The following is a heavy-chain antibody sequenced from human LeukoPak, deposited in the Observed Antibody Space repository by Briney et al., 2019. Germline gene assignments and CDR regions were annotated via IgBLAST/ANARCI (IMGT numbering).Heavy chain of an antibody. D-gene: IGHD1-14*01. CDR3: AKATDFISLYNWFDP. CDR1: GFTFSSYA. Sequence: GGSLRLSCAASGFTFSSYAMHWVRQAPGKGLEWVAVISYDGSNKYYADSVKGRFTISRDNSKNTLYLQMNSLRAEDTAVYYCAKATDFISLYNWFDPWGQGTLVTVSS. J-gene: IGHJ5*02. V-gene: IGHV3-30*04. CDR2: ISYDGSNK.